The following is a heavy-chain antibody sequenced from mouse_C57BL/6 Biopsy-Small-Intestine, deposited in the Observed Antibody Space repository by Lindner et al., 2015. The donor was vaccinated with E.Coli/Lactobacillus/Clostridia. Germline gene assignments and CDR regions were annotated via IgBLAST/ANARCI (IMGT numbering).Heavy chain of an antibody. Sequence: SVKVSCKTSGYIFTSYVIYWVRQAPGQRPQYMGWINAGKGNTEYSQKFQGRVTFTTDTTANTVYMELSSLTSADTAVYYCARAQQNSGSYYFDFWGQGTLVTVSS. J-gene: IGHJ4*01. CDR2: INAGKGNT. D-gene: IGHD2-12*01. CDR3: ARAQQNSGSYYFDF. V-gene: IGHV1-84*02. CDR1: GYIFTSYV.